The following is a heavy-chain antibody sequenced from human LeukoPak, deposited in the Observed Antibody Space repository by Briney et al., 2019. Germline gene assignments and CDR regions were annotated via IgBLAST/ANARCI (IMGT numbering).Heavy chain of an antibody. D-gene: IGHD6-19*01. CDR2: ISAYNGNT. CDR1: GYTFTSYG. Sequence: ASVKVSCKASGYTFTSYGISWVRQAPGQGLEWMGWISAYNGNTNYAQKLQGRVTMTRDTSISTAYMELSRLRSDDTAVYYCARIQKGYSSGWYYFDYWGQGTLVTVSS. J-gene: IGHJ4*02. V-gene: IGHV1-18*01. CDR3: ARIQKGYSSGWYYFDY.